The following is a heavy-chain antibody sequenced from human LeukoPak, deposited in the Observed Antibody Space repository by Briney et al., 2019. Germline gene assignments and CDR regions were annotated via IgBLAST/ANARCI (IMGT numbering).Heavy chain of an antibody. Sequence: GGSLRLSCAASGFTFSDYSMNWVRQAPGKGLEWVSYISDNSNIMYYGDSVKGRFTISRDNVKNSLYLQMNSLRAEDTAVYFCARAMYTSSRYYFDYWGPGTLVTVSS. CDR3: ARAMYTSSRYYFDY. V-gene: IGHV3-48*04. CDR1: GFTFSDYS. CDR2: ISDNSNIM. D-gene: IGHD6-13*01. J-gene: IGHJ4*02.